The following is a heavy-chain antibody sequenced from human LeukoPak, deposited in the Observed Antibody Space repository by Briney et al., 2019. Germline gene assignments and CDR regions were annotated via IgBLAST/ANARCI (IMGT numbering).Heavy chain of an antibody. CDR3: ARDGSIGDWYMDV. CDR1: GGTFSSYA. Sequence: SVKVSCKASGGTFSSYAISWVRQAPGQGLEWMGGIIPIFGTANYAQKFQGRVTITTDESTSTAYMELSSLRSEDTAVYYCARDGSIGDWYMDVWGQGTLVTVSS. J-gene: IGHJ4*02. D-gene: IGHD2-21*02. CDR2: IIPIFGTA. V-gene: IGHV1-69*05.